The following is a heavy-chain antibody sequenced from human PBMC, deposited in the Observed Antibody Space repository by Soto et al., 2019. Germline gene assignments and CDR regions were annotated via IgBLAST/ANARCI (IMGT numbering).Heavy chain of an antibody. CDR3: AREAAHDY. CDR2: ISISGTTI. Sequence: PGGSLRLSCAASGFTFSSYEMNWVRQAPGKGLEWVSYISISGTTIYYADSVKGRFTISRDNAKNSLYLQMNSLRAEDTAVYYCAREAAHDYWGQGTLVTVSS. D-gene: IGHD6-13*01. CDR1: GFTFSSYE. V-gene: IGHV3-48*03. J-gene: IGHJ4*02.